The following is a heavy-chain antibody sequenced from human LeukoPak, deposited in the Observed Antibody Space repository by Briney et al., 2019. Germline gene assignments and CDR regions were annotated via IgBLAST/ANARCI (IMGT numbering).Heavy chain of an antibody. CDR2: INHSGST. Sequence: PSETLSLTCAVYGGSFSGYYWSWIRQPPGKGLEWIGEINHSGSTNYNPSLKSRVTISVDTSKNQFSLKLSSVTAADTAVYYCTRSGYCSSTSCYWRYYYYGMDVWGQGTTVTVSS. CDR3: TRSGYCSSTSCYWRYYYYGMDV. V-gene: IGHV4-34*01. D-gene: IGHD2-2*01. CDR1: GGSFSGYY. J-gene: IGHJ6*02.